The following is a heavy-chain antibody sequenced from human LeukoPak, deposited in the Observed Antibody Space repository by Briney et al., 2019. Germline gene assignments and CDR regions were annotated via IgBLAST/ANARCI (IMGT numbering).Heavy chain of an antibody. CDR3: ASHSGYDLD. D-gene: IGHD5-12*01. CDR1: GFTFSSYS. CDR2: IYYSGTT. Sequence: LRLSCAASGFTFSSYSMNWVRQAPGKGLEWIGYIYYSGTTYYSPSLKSRVTMSVDTSKNQFSLRLSSVTAADTAVYYCASHSGYDLDWGQGTLVTVSS. V-gene: IGHV4-30-4*08. J-gene: IGHJ4*02.